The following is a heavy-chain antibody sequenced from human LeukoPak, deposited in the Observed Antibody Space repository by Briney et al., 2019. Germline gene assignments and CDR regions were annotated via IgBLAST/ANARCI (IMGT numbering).Heavy chain of an antibody. J-gene: IGHJ4*02. CDR1: GFTFDDYG. CDR3: ARDLIAVAGFAIGY. CDR2: INWNGGST. Sequence: GGSLRLSCAASGFTFDDYGMSWVRQAPGKGLEWVSGINWNGGSTGYADSVKGRFTISRDNAKNSLYLQMNSLRAEDTALYHCARDLIAVAGFAIGYWGQGTLVTVSS. V-gene: IGHV3-20*01. D-gene: IGHD6-19*01.